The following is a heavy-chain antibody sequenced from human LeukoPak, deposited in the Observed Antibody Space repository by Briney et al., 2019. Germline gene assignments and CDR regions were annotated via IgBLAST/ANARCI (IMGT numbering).Heavy chain of an antibody. CDR1: GFTFSSYG. Sequence: GGSLRLSCAASGFTFSSYGMHWVRQAPGKGLEWVAVISYDGSNKYYADSVKGRFTISRDNSKNTLYLQMNSLRAEDTAVYYCAKCITIFGVGVAFDIWGQGTMVTVSS. V-gene: IGHV3-30*18. J-gene: IGHJ3*02. CDR2: ISYDGSNK. D-gene: IGHD3-3*01. CDR3: AKCITIFGVGVAFDI.